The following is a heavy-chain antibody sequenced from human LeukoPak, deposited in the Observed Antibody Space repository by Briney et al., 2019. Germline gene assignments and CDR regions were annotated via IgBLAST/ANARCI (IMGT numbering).Heavy chain of an antibody. CDR1: GYSISGGYY. CDR2: IYYSGST. J-gene: IGHJ4*02. CDR3: AREGGYSYGYDY. Sequence: PSETLSLTCTVSGYSISGGYYWGWIRQPPGKGLEWIGSIYYSGSTYYNPSLKSRVTISVDTSKNQFSLKLSSVTAADTAVYYCAREGGYSYGYDYWGQGTLVTVSS. D-gene: IGHD5-18*01. V-gene: IGHV4-38-2*02.